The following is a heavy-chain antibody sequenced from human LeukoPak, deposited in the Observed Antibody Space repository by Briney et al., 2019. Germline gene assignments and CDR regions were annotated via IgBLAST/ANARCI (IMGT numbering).Heavy chain of an antibody. CDR3: ARGAYNTGWYYFDY. Sequence: GGSLRLSCAASGFTFSSYWIHWVRQAPGKGLVWVSRINTDGSTTNYADSVKGRLTISRDNAKNTLYLQMNSLRAEDTAVYYCARGAYNTGWYYFDYWGQGTLVTVSS. CDR2: INTDGSTT. V-gene: IGHV3-74*01. D-gene: IGHD6-19*01. CDR1: GFTFSSYW. J-gene: IGHJ4*02.